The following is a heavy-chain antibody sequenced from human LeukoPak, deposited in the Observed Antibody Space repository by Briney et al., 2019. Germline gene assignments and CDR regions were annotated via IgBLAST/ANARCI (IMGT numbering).Heavy chain of an antibody. D-gene: IGHD6-6*01. V-gene: IGHV3-7*04. J-gene: IGHJ4*02. CDR1: GFTFSTYW. Sequence: GGSLKLSCAASGFTFSTYWMSWVRQAPGKGLEWVANIKQDGSEKYYVDSVKGRFTISRDNAKNSLYLQMNSLRAEDTAVYYCARDWEYSSSSVYWGQGTLVTVSS. CDR3: ARDWEYSSSSVY. CDR2: IKQDGSEK.